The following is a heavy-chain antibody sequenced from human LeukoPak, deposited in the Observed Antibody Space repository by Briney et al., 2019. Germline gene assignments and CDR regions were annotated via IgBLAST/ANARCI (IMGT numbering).Heavy chain of an antibody. CDR1: GFTFSSYS. CDR3: AKDGADFDWRKWYYFDY. D-gene: IGHD3-9*01. Sequence: GGSLRLSCAASGFTFSSYSMNWVRQAPGKGLEWVSYISSSSSTIYYADSVKGRFTISRDNAKNSLYLQMNSLRAEDTALYYCAKDGADFDWRKWYYFDYWGQGTLVTVSS. V-gene: IGHV3-48*04. CDR2: ISSSSSTI. J-gene: IGHJ4*02.